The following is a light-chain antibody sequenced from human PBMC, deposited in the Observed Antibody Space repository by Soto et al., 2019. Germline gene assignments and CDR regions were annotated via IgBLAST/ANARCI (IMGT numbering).Light chain of an antibody. Sequence: EIVLTQSPGTLSLSPGERATLSCRASQSVSSSYLAWYQQKHGQAPRLLIYGASSRATGIPDKFSGSGSGTDVALTISRLDPEDLAGYYCQQYGSSPTFGQGTKLEIK. CDR3: QQYGSSPT. CDR1: QSVSSSY. V-gene: IGKV3-20*01. CDR2: GAS. J-gene: IGKJ1*01.